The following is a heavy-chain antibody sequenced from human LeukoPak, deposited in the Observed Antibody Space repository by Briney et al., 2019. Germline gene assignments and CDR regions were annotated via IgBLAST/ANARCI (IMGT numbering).Heavy chain of an antibody. CDR3: AKLMTYYYDSSGYFYFQY. J-gene: IGHJ1*01. Sequence: GGSLRLSCAASGFTFSSYAMHWVRQAPGKGLEWVAVISYDGSNKYYADSVKGRFTISRDNSKNTLYLQMNSLRAEDTAVYYCAKLMTYYYDSSGYFYFQYWGQGTLVTVSS. CDR1: GFTFSSYA. D-gene: IGHD3-22*01. V-gene: IGHV3-30-3*02. CDR2: ISYDGSNK.